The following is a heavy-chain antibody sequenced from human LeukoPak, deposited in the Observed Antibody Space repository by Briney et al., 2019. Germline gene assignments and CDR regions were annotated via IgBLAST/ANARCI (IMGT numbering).Heavy chain of an antibody. V-gene: IGHV3-21*01. CDR2: ISSSSSYI. Sequence: GGSLRLSCAASGFTFSSYSMNWVRQAPGKGLEWVSSISSSSSYIYYADSVKGRFTISRDNAKNSLYLQMNSLRAEDTAVYYCARDSGTRPPYYYYGMDVWGQGTTVTVS. CDR3: ARDSGTRPPYYYYGMDV. CDR1: GFTFSSYS. D-gene: IGHD2-2*01. J-gene: IGHJ6*02.